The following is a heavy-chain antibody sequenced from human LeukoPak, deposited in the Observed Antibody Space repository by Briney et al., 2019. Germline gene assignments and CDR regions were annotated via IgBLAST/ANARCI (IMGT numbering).Heavy chain of an antibody. CDR2: INPSGGST. CDR1: GYTFTSYY. V-gene: IGHV1-46*01. D-gene: IGHD1-7*01. CDR3: ARAGLTGTTSWFDP. Sequence: ASVKVSCKASGYTFTSYYMHWVRQAPGQGLEWMGIINPSGGSTSYAQKFQGRVTMTRDTSISTAYMELSRLRSDDTAVYYCARAGLTGTTSWFDPWGQGTLVTVSS. J-gene: IGHJ5*02.